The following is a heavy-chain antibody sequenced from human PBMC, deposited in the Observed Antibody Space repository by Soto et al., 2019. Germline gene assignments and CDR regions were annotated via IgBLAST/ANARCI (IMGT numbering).Heavy chain of an antibody. V-gene: IGHV4-59*08. D-gene: IGHD4-17*01. J-gene: IGHJ1*01. CDR2: IYYSGST. CDR3: ARTRRNDYGDYGGESREIPEYFQH. Sequence: SETLSLTCTVSGGSISSYYWSWIRQPPGKGLEWIGYIYYSGSTNYNPSLKSQVTISVDTSKNQFSLKLSSVTAADTAVYYCARTRRNDYGDYGGESREIPEYFQHWGQGTLVTAPQ. CDR1: GGSISSYY.